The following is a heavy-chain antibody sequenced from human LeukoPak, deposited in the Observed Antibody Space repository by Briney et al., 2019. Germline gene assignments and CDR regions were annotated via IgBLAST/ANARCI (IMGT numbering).Heavy chain of an antibody. D-gene: IGHD3-22*01. Sequence: GRSLRLSCAASGFTFNDYAMHWVRQVPGKGLEWVSGISWNSGSLGYADSVRGRFTISRDNAKNSLYLQMNILRAEDTAVDDCARGQYYYDSSGYPRDFDYWGQGTLVTVSS. CDR2: ISWNSGSL. V-gene: IGHV3-9*01. CDR1: GFTFNDYA. CDR3: ARGQYYYDSSGYPRDFDY. J-gene: IGHJ4*02.